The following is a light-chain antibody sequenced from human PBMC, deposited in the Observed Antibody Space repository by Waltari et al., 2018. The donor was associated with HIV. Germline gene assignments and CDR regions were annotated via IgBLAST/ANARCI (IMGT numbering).Light chain of an antibody. CDR1: QNVDNW. CDR3: QQYKSYSLT. CDR2: KTA. V-gene: IGKV1-5*03. Sequence: DIQMTQSPSTLSASVGDRVIITCRSSQNVDNWLAWYQQRPGSAPKVLLYKTATVQTGVRSRFSGSGSGTEFSLTISSLQPDDFATYYCQQYKSYSLTFGQGTRLEIK. J-gene: IGKJ5*01.